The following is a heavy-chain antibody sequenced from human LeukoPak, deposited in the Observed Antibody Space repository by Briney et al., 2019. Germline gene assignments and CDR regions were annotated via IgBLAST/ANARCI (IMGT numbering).Heavy chain of an antibody. CDR3: AKDLGPQVGPGYYYGMDV. Sequence: PGGSLRLSCAASGFTFSSYAMSWVRQAPGKGLEWVSAISGSGGSTYYADSVKGRFTISRDNSKNTLYLQMNSLRAEDTAVYYCAKDLGPQVGPGYYYGMDVWGQGTTVTVSS. V-gene: IGHV3-23*01. CDR2: ISGSGGST. CDR1: GFTFSSYA. J-gene: IGHJ6*02.